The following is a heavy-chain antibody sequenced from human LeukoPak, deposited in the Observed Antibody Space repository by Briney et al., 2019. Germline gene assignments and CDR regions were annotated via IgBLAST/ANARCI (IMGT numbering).Heavy chain of an antibody. CDR3: ARDRGLYSNYPVMIDP. V-gene: IGHV4-30-4*08. J-gene: IGHJ5*02. Sequence: SQTLSLTCTVSGGSISSGDYYWSWIRQPPGKGLEWIGYIYYSGSTNYNPSLKSRVTISVDTSKNQFSLKLSSVTAADTAVYYCARDRGLYSNYPVMIDPWGQGTLVTVS. D-gene: IGHD4-11*01. CDR1: GGSISSGDYY. CDR2: IYYSGST.